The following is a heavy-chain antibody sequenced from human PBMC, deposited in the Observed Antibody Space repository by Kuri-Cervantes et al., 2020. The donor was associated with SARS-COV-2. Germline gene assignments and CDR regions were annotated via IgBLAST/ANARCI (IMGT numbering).Heavy chain of an antibody. Sequence: GESLKISCAASGFTFSSYSMNWVRQAPGKGLEWVSYISSSSSTIYYADSVKGRFTISRDNAKNSLYLQMNSLRDEDTAVYYCARDVAKEVYDFWSGYYSGYYGMDVWGQGTTVTVSS. CDR1: GFTFSSYS. CDR2: ISSSSSTI. J-gene: IGHJ6*02. CDR3: ARDVAKEVYDFWSGYYSGYYGMDV. V-gene: IGHV3-48*02. D-gene: IGHD3-3*01.